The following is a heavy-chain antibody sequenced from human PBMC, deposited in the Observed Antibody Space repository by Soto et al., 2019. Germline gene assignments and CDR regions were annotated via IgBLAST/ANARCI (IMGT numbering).Heavy chain of an antibody. Sequence: QITLKESGPTLVKPTQTLTLTCTFSGFSLSTSGVGVGWIRQPPGKALEWLALIYWDDDKRYSPSLKSRLTIXKXISKNQVVLTMTNMDPVDTATYYCAHIPIPRWLLVYWGQGTLVTVSS. J-gene: IGHJ4*02. CDR1: GFSLSTSGVG. CDR3: AHIPIPRWLLVY. V-gene: IGHV2-5*02. D-gene: IGHD5-18*01. CDR2: IYWDDDK.